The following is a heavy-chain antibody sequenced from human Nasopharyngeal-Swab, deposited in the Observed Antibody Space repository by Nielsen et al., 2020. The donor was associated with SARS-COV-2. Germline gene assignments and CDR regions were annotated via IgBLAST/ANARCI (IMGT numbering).Heavy chain of an antibody. CDR3: ARAQRWAARRDFDY. CDR2: ISAYNGNT. V-gene: IGHV1-18*04. Sequence: VKVSCKASGYTFTSYGISWVRQAPGQGLEWMGWISAYNGNTNYAQKLQGRVTMTTDTSTSTAYMELRSLRSDDTAVYYCARAQRWAARRDFDYWGQGTLVTVSS. CDR1: GYTFTSYG. J-gene: IGHJ4*02. D-gene: IGHD6-6*01.